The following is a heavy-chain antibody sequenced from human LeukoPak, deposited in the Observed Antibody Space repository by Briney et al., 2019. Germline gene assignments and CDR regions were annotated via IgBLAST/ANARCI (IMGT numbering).Heavy chain of an antibody. CDR2: IIPIFGTA. Sequence: SVKVSCKASGGTFSSYAISWVRQAPGQGLEWMGGIIPIFGTANYAQKFQGRVTTTADESTSTAYMELSSLRSEDTAVYYCARGHGDWVYFDYWGQGTLVTVSS. J-gene: IGHJ4*02. CDR1: GGTFSSYA. V-gene: IGHV1-69*13. D-gene: IGHD4-17*01. CDR3: ARGHGDWVYFDY.